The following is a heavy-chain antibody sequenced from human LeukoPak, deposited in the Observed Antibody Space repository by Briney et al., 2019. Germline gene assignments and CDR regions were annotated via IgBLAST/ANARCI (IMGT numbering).Heavy chain of an antibody. D-gene: IGHD2-2*01. CDR1: GFTFSGYS. J-gene: IGHJ3*02. CDR3: ARETSDAFDI. V-gene: IGHV3-48*04. Sequence: GGSLRLSCAASGFTFSGYSMNWVRQAPGKGLEWVSYISSSGSTRYYADSVKGRFTISRDNAKNSLYLQMNSLRAEDTAVYYCARETSDAFDIWGQGTMVTVSS. CDR2: ISSSGSTR.